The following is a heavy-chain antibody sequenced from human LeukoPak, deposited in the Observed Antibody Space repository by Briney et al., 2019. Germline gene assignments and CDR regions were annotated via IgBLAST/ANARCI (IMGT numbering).Heavy chain of an antibody. J-gene: IGHJ4*02. CDR3: ARDGLELPAAFDY. Sequence: GGSLRLSCAASGFTFSSYWMSWVRQAPGKGLEWVANIKQDGSEKYYVDSVKGRFTISRDNAKNSLYLQMNSLRAEDTAVYYCARDGLELPAAFDYWGQGTLVTVSS. CDR1: GFTFSSYW. V-gene: IGHV3-7*03. D-gene: IGHD1-7*01. CDR2: IKQDGSEK.